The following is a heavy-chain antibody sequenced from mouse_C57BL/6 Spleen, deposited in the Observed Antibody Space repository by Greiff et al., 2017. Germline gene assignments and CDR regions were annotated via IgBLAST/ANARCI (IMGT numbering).Heavy chain of an antibody. D-gene: IGHD1-1*02. Sequence: EVQLQQPGAELVRPGASVKLSCTASGFNIKDAYMHWVKQRPEQGLEWIGWIDPENGVTAYASKFQGKATITADTSSNTAYLQLSSLTSEDTAVYYCTTGLSPFAYWGQGTLVTVSA. CDR3: TTGLSPFAY. CDR1: GFNIKDAY. J-gene: IGHJ3*01. CDR2: IDPENGVT. V-gene: IGHV14-4*01.